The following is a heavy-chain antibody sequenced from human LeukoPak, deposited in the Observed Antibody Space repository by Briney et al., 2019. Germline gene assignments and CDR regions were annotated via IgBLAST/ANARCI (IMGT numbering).Heavy chain of an antibody. D-gene: IGHD3-10*01. J-gene: IGHJ4*02. CDR1: GFTFSSYA. CDR2: ISGSGGST. V-gene: IGHV3-23*01. CDR3: AKGDGILWFGESNFDY. Sequence: GGSLRLSCAASGFTFSSYAMSWVRQAPGKGLEWVSAISGSGGSTYYADSVEGRFTISRDNSKNTLYLQMSSLRAEDTAVYYCAKGDGILWFGESNFDYWGQGTLVTVSS.